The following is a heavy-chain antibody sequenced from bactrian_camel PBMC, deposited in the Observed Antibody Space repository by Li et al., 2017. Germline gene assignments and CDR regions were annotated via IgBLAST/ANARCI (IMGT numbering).Heavy chain of an antibody. V-gene: IGHV3S57*01. CDR1: KYTISSCT. D-gene: IGHD3*01. Sequence: HVQLVESGGVSVRAGGSVTLSCAPYKYTISSCTMGWHRQAPGKQRELVSCRSSDDDDGTWHADSVKGRFTISRDNAKYTLYLILNSLKPEDTAMYYCVNGGYSQYLYWGQGTQVTVS. CDR2: RSSDDDDGT. J-gene: IGHJ4*01. CDR3: VNGGYSQYLY.